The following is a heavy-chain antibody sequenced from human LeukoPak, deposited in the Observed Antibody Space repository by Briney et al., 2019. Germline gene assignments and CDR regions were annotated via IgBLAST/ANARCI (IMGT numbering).Heavy chain of an antibody. CDR1: GGSISSGGYY. D-gene: IGHD2-21*02. J-gene: IGHJ3*02. Sequence: SQTLSLTCTVSGGSISSGGYYWSWIRQHPGKGLEWIGYIYYSGSTYYNPSLESRVTISVDTSKNQFSLKLSSVTAADTAVYYCARHIVVVTALGAFDIWSQGTMVTVSS. V-gene: IGHV4-31*03. CDR2: IYYSGST. CDR3: ARHIVVVTALGAFDI.